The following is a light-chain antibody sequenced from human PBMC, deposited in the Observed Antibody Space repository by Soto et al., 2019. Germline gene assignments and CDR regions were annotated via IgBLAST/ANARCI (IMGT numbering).Light chain of an antibody. V-gene: IGKV3-15*01. J-gene: IGKJ1*01. CDR3: QQYNDWPLT. Sequence: MTRSPVTLSVSSGERVTISCRASQSVSSNLAWYQQKPGQAPSLLIYGAFTRATGIPARFSGTGSGTEFTLTISSLQSEDFALYYCQQYNDWPLTFGHGTKVDIK. CDR2: GAF. CDR1: QSVSSN.